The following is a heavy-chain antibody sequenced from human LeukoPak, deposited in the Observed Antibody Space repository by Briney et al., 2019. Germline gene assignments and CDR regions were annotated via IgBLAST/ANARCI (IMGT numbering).Heavy chain of an antibody. D-gene: IGHD5-18*01. J-gene: IGHJ4*02. Sequence: PGGSLRLSCAASGFTFDDHGMNWVRQAPGKGLEWVSGINWNGGSTFYADSVKGRFTISRDNAKNALYLQMNSLTAEDTALYHCARDRSYGSFDYWGQGTLVTVSS. CDR3: ARDRSYGSFDY. V-gene: IGHV3-20*01. CDR2: INWNGGST. CDR1: GFTFDDHG.